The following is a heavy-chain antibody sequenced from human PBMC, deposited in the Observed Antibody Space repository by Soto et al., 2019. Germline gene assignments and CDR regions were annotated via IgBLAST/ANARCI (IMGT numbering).Heavy chain of an antibody. J-gene: IGHJ4*02. CDR3: VRDLNYGLYYFDY. CDR2: TYPTGST. CDR1: GYSISSGCY. Sequence: PSETLSLTCTVSGYSISSGCYWGWIRQPPGKRLEWIGSTYPTGSTYYNPSLKSRVTMSVDTSNNEFSLKLTSVTAADTAVYHCVRDLNYGLYYFDYWGQGTLVTVSS. V-gene: IGHV4-38-2*02. D-gene: IGHD3-10*01.